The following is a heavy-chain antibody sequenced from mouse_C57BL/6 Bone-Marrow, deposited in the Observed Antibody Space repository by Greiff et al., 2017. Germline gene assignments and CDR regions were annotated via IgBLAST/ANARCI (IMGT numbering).Heavy chain of an antibody. D-gene: IGHD3-2*02. V-gene: IGHV10-1*01. Sequence: EVQGVESGGGLVQPKGSLKLSCAASGFSFNTYAMNWVRQAPGKGLEWVARIRSKSNNYATYYADSVKDRFTISRDDSESMLYLQMNNLTTEATAMDYCVRRGSSGYTWFAFWGQGTLVTVSA. J-gene: IGHJ3*01. CDR1: GFSFNTYA. CDR3: VRRGSSGYTWFAF. CDR2: IRSKSNNYAT.